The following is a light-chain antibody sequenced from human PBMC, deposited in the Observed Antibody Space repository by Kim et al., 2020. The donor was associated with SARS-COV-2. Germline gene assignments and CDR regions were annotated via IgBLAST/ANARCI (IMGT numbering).Light chain of an antibody. Sequence: VSPGETVTLSCRASQIVSSSLAWYQQKPDQAPRLFIYGASARATGTPARFSGSAAGTEFTLTISGLQSEDFAVYYCQQYYNWLRTFGQGTKVGIK. CDR1: QIVSSS. CDR2: GAS. CDR3: QQYYNWLRT. J-gene: IGKJ1*01. V-gene: IGKV3-15*01.